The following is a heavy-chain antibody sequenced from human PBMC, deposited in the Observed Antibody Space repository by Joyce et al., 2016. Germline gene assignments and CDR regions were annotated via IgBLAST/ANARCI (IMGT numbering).Heavy chain of an antibody. CDR2: IYYSGST. D-gene: IGHD6-6*01. CDR1: GGSISSYY. V-gene: IGHV4-59*01. Sequence: QVQLQESGPGLVKPSETLSLTCTVSGGSISSYYWNWIRQPPGKGLEWIGYIYYSGSTNYNPSLKSRVTISVDTSKNQFSLKLSSVTAADMAVYYCARDRGSSSFFYYYYYMDVWGKGTTVTVSS. J-gene: IGHJ6*03. CDR3: ARDRGSSSFFYYYYYMDV.